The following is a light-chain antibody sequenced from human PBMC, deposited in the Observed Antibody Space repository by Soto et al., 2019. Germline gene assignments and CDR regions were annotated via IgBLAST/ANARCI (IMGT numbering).Light chain of an antibody. V-gene: IGKV4-1*01. CDR1: QSVLYSSNNKNC. CDR3: QQYYSIPWT. Sequence: DIVMTQSPDSLAVSLGERATINCRSSQSVLYSSNNKNCLAWYQQKAGQPPKLLIYWASTRESGVPDRFSGSGSGTDFTLTISSLQAEAVAVYYCQQYYSIPWTFGQGTKVEIK. CDR2: WAS. J-gene: IGKJ1*01.